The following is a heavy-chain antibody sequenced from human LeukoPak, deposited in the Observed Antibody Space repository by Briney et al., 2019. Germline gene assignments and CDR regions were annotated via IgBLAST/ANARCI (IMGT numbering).Heavy chain of an antibody. Sequence: GGSLRLSCAASPFTFSSYGMHWVRQAPGKGLEWVAYIQYDGSNQQYADSVKGRFTISRDNAKNSLYLQMNSLRAEDTAVYYCARDRVGALDYWGQGTLVTVSS. CDR2: IQYDGSNQ. CDR3: ARDRVGALDY. V-gene: IGHV3-30*02. D-gene: IGHD1-26*01. CDR1: PFTFSSYG. J-gene: IGHJ4*02.